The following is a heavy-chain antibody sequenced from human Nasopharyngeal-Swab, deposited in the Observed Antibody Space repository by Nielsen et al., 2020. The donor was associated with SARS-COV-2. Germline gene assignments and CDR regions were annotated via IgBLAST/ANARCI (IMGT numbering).Heavy chain of an antibody. D-gene: IGHD3-10*01. CDR1: GFAFSDYY. CDR2: ISSSSSYI. V-gene: IGHV3-11*06. CDR3: ARDPFSGY. Sequence: GGSLRLSCAASGFAFSDYYMIWIRQAPGKGLEWVSSISSSSSYIYYADSVKGRFTISRDNAKNSLYLQMNSLRAEDTAVYYCARDPFSGYWGQGTLVTVSS. J-gene: IGHJ4*02.